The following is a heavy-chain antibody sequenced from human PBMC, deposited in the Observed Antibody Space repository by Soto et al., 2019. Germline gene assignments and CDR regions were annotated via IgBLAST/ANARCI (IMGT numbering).Heavy chain of an antibody. CDR3: SRVLGGRVDY. CDR2: IDPDGNTI. V-gene: IGHV3-74*01. CDR1: GFALSRYW. Sequence: EVQLVESGGDLVQPGGSLKLSCAASGFALSRYWMHWVRQAPGKGLVWVSRIDPDGNTINYADSVRGRFTISRDNAKNTPYLEMTSWRPEAPAIYYCSRVLGGRVDYWGQEPWSPSPQ. J-gene: IGHJ4*01. D-gene: IGHD2-15*01.